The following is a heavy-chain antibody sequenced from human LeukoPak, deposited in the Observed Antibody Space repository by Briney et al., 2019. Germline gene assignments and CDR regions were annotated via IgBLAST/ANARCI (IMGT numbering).Heavy chain of an antibody. CDR3: AKNGRDSRSSWYSGSY. CDR2: IRYDGSNK. Sequence: GGSLRLSCAASGFTFSSYGMHWVRQAPGKGLEWVAFIRYDGSNKYYADSVKGRFTISRDNSKNTLYLQMNSLRAEDTAVYYCAKNGRDSRSSWYSGSYWGQGTLVTVSS. J-gene: IGHJ4*02. D-gene: IGHD6-13*01. V-gene: IGHV3-30*02. CDR1: GFTFSSYG.